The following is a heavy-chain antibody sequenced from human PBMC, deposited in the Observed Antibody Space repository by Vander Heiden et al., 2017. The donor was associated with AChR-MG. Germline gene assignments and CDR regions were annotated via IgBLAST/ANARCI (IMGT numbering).Heavy chain of an antibody. CDR2: ISGSGGST. CDR1: GFPFSSYA. Sequence: EVQLLETGGGLVQPGGSLRLSCAASGFPFSSYAMSWVRQAPGKGLEWVSAISGSGGSTYYADSVKGRFTISRDNSKNTLYLQMNSLRAEDTAVYYCASRSSSGGYFDYWGQGTLVTVSS. D-gene: IGHD6-25*01. V-gene: IGHV3-23*01. J-gene: IGHJ4*02. CDR3: ASRSSSGGYFDY.